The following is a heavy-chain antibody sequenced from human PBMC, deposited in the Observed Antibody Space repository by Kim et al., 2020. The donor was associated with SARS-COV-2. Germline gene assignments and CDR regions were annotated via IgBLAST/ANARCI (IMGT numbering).Heavy chain of an antibody. CDR2: ISSSSSTI. D-gene: IGHD3-22*01. V-gene: IGHV3-48*04. CDR1: GFTFSSYS. Sequence: GGSLRLSCAASGFTFSSYSMNWVRQAPGKGLEWVSYISSSSSTIYYADSVKGRFTISRDNAKNSLYLQMNSLRAEDTAVYYCARALGWDYYDSSGYPYYFDYWGQGTLVTVSS. CDR3: ARALGWDYYDSSGYPYYFDY. J-gene: IGHJ4*02.